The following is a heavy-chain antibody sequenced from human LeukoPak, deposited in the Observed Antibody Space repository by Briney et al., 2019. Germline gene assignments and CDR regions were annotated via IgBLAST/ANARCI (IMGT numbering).Heavy chain of an antibody. CDR2: FDPEDGER. J-gene: IGHJ5*02. Sequence: ASVKVSCKVSGYSLTEISMHWVRQAPGKGLEWMGGFDPEDGERMSAQKFQGRVTMTEDTSTDTAYMELSSLRPEDTAVYYCATDRDGYNYFFDPWGQGTLVTVSS. CDR3: ATDRDGYNYFFDP. D-gene: IGHD5-24*01. CDR1: GYSLTEIS. V-gene: IGHV1-24*01.